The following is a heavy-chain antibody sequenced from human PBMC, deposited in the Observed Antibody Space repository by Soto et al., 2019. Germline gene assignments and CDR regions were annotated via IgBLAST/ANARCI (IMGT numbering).Heavy chain of an antibody. CDR2: IWYDGSNK. Sequence: QVQLVESGGGVVQPGRSLRLSCAASGFTFSSYGMHWVRQAPGKGLEWVAVIWYDGSNKYYADSVKGRFTISRDNSKNTVYLQMTSLRAEDTAVYYCARVPAAGAWGYFQHWGQGPLVTVSS. J-gene: IGHJ1*01. CDR1: GFTFSSYG. CDR3: ARVPAAGAWGYFQH. V-gene: IGHV3-33*01. D-gene: IGHD3-16*01.